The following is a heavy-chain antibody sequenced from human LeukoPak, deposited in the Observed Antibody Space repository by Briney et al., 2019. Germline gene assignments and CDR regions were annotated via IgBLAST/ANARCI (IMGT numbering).Heavy chain of an antibody. V-gene: IGHV1-69*01. Sequence: SVKVSCKASGGTFSSYAISWVRQAPGQGLEWMGGIIPIFGTANYAQKFQGRVTITADESTSTAYMELSSLRSEDTAVYYCASGWLVRTGRYYYYYMDVWGKGTTVTVSS. J-gene: IGHJ6*03. CDR3: ASGWLVRTGRYYYYYMDV. CDR1: GGTFSSYA. D-gene: IGHD6-19*01. CDR2: IIPIFGTA.